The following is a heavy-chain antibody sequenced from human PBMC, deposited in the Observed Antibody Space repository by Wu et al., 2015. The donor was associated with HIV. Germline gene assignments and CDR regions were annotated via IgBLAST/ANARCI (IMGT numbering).Heavy chain of an antibody. CDR2: ISVYSGNT. V-gene: IGHV1-18*01. J-gene: IGHJ3*02. D-gene: IGHD2-21*02. Sequence: QVQLVQSGDEVKKPGASVKVSCKTSGYTFTNYGISWVRQAPGQGLEWMGRISVYSGNTNYAESLQDRVTMTTDTSTTTAYMELRSLRSDDTAVYYCARRGYCGGDCYGNALDIWGQGTMVTVSS. CDR3: ARRGYCGGDCYGNALDI. CDR1: GYTFTNYG.